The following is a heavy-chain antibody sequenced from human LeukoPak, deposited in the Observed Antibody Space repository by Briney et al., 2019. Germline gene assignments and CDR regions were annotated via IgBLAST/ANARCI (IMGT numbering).Heavy chain of an antibody. J-gene: IGHJ4*02. CDR1: GFTFSSYG. V-gene: IGHV3-30*02. CDR3: AKEGDDAIYGDFDY. D-gene: IGHD4-17*01. Sequence: PGGSLRLSCAASGFTFSSYGIHWVRQAPGKGLEWVAFIRYDGSNKYYADSVKGRFTISRDNSKNTLYLQMNSLRAEDTAVYYCAKEGDDAIYGDFDYWGQGTLVTVSS. CDR2: IRYDGSNK.